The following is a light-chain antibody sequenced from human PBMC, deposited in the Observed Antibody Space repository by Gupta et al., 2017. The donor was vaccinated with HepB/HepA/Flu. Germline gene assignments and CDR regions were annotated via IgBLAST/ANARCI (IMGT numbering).Light chain of an antibody. V-gene: IGLV2-14*03. CDR1: SSDVGAQNF. CDR3: KAYATTDTYV. Sequence: QSALTQPASVSGSPAQSITISCTGTSSDVGAQNFVSWYQQHPGKAPKLIIYDVFNRPSGVSNRFSGSKSGNTASLTISGRQAEDEADYHCKAYATTDTYVFGTGTKVTVL. J-gene: IGLJ1*01. CDR2: DVF.